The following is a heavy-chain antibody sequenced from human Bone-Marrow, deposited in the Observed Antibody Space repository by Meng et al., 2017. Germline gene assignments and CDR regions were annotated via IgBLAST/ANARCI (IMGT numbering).Heavy chain of an antibody. CDR1: GYTFTGYY. D-gene: IGHD3-22*01. V-gene: IGHV1-2*06. CDR3: AREVTILYYDSSGYYY. J-gene: IGHJ4*02. CDR2: INPNSGGT. Sequence: ASVKVSCKASGYTFTGYYMHWVRQAPGQGLEWMGRINPNSGGTNYAQKFQGRVTMTRDTSISTAYMELSRLRSDDTAVYYCAREVTILYYDSSGYYYWGQGTLVTVSS.